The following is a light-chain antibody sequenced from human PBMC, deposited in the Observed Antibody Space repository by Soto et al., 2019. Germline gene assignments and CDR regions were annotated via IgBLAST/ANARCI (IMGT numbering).Light chain of an antibody. CDR1: QSVSSN. J-gene: IGKJ4*01. CDR3: QQYNNWTPPLT. CDR2: GAS. Sequence: EIVMTQSPATQSVSPGERATLSCRASQSVSSNLAWYQQKPGQAPRLLIYGASTRATGIPARFSGSGSGTEFTLTISSLQSEDFAVYYCQQYNNWTPPLTFGGGTKVEIK. V-gene: IGKV3-15*01.